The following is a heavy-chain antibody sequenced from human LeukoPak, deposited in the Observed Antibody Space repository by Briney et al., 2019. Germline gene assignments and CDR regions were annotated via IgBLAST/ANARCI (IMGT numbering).Heavy chain of an antibody. V-gene: IGHV3-7*03. D-gene: IGHD3-10*01. Sequence: PGGSLRLSCAASGFTFSNYWMTWVRQAPGKGLEWVASIKQDGSEKYYVDSVNGRFTFSRDNAKNSLYLQMDSLRAEDTAVYYCARDKSAGADTGSSFYYWGQGALVTVSS. CDR1: GFTFSNYW. CDR3: ARDKSAGADTGSSFYY. CDR2: IKQDGSEK. J-gene: IGHJ4*02.